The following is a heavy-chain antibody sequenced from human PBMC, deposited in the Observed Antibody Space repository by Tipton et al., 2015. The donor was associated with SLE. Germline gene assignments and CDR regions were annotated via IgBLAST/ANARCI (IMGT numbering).Heavy chain of an antibody. CDR1: GGSFSGYY. CDR3: ARHPVPGGDQGAFDI. D-gene: IGHD2-21*02. CDR2: IYYSGST. J-gene: IGHJ3*02. Sequence: GLVKPSETLSLTCAVYGGSFSGYYWSWIRQPPGKGLEWIGYIYYSGSTNYNPSLKSRVTISVDTSKNQFSLKLSSVTAADTAVYYCARHPVPGGDQGAFDIWGQGTMVTVSS. V-gene: IGHV4-59*08.